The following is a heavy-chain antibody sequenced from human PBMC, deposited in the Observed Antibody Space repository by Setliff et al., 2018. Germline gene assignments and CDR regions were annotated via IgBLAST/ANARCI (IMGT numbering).Heavy chain of an antibody. D-gene: IGHD4-4*01. CDR2: IYPGDSDT. CDR1: GFSFTTNW. J-gene: IGHJ4*02. CDR3: ARDSNYEGAYDY. V-gene: IGHV5-51*01. Sequence: GESLKISCKTSGFSFTTNWIVWVRQMPGKGLEWVGIIYPGDSDTRYSPSLQGQVTISADKSITTAYLQWSSLKASDTAMYYCARDSNYEGAYDYWGQGTLVTVSS.